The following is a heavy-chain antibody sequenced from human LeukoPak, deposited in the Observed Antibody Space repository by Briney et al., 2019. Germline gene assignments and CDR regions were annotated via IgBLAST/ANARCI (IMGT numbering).Heavy chain of an antibody. CDR1: RFTFDVYA. Sequence: GGSLRLSCVASRFTFDVYAMHWVRQAPGKGLEWVSGISWNSGHIGYADSVKGRFTISRDNAKNSLYLQMNSLRAEDTALYHCARTGGIGWQDGYYFDYWGQGTLVTVSS. CDR3: ARTGGIGWQDGYYFDY. V-gene: IGHV3-9*01. D-gene: IGHD6-19*01. CDR2: ISWNSGHI. J-gene: IGHJ4*02.